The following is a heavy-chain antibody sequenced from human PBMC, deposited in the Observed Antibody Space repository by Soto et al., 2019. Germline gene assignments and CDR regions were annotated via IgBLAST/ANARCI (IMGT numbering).Heavy chain of an antibody. CDR1: GISLGSGGYY. CDR2: IYHSGTT. CDR3: ARVGPPYDYYDSDNYYPRAYFDY. Sequence: SETLSLTCTVSGISLGSGGYYWSWIRQHPGKGLDWIGYIYHSGTTFHNPSLKSRVSMSIDMSKNQFSLKLSSVTAADTAVYYCARVGPPYDYYDSDNYYPRAYFDYWGQGTLVTVSS. J-gene: IGHJ4*02. V-gene: IGHV4-31*03. D-gene: IGHD3-22*01.